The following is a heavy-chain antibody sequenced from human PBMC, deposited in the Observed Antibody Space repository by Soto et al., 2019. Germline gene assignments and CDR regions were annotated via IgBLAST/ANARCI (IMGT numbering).Heavy chain of an antibody. Sequence: SXKVSCKASGYTXTGYYMDLVRQAPGQGLEWMGWINHKSGGTNYAQKFQGRVTMTRDTSISTAYIELSRLRSDDTAVYYCARVRARGVVPAALPFDYWGQGTLGTVS. CDR1: GYTXTGYY. D-gene: IGHD2-2*01. CDR3: ARVRARGVVPAALPFDY. J-gene: IGHJ4*02. V-gene: IGHV1-2*02. CDR2: INHKSGGT.